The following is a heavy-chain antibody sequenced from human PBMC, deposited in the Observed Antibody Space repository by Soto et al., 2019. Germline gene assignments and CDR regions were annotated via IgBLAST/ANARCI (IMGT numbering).Heavy chain of an antibody. V-gene: IGHV1-24*01. D-gene: IGHD5-12*01. J-gene: IGHJ4*02. Sequence: ASVKVSCKFSGYTLSELSMHWVRQAPGKGLEWMGRFDPEDGQTIYAQKFQGRVTMTGDTSADTVYMELSSLRSEDTAVYYCAREVKPGGYTPPGTSGFDYWGQGTLVTVPQ. CDR3: AREVKPGGYTPPGTSGFDY. CDR1: GYTLSELS. CDR2: FDPEDGQT.